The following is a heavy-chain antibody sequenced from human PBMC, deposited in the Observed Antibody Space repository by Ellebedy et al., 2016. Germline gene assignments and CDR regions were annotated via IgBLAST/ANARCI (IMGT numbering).Heavy chain of an antibody. CDR3: AKDQQMGGYSSSWYMHYGMDV. CDR1: GFDFANYA. Sequence: GGSLRLSXVASGFDFANYAMSWVRQAPGKGLEWVSGIGGTGVTTYYADSVKGRHTISRDNSKNTLYLQMNSLRDEDTAVYYCAKDQQMGGYSSSWYMHYGMDVWGQGTTVTVSS. CDR2: IGGTGVTT. V-gene: IGHV3-23*01. D-gene: IGHD6-13*01. J-gene: IGHJ6*02.